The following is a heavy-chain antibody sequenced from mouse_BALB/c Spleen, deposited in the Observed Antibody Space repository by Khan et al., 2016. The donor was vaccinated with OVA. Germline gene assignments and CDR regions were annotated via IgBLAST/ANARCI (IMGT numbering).Heavy chain of an antibody. V-gene: IGHV5-17*02. D-gene: IGHD2-3*01. CDR1: GFTFSTFG. J-gene: IGHJ2*01. Sequence: EVELVESGGGLVQPGGSRKLSCAASGFTFSTFGMHWVRQAPEKGLEWVAYISRDSSTIYYADTVKGRFTISRDKPKNTLFLQMTSLRSDDTARVYCTRSIYDGDYFDYWGQGTTLTVSS. CDR3: TRSIYDGDYFDY. CDR2: ISRDSSTI.